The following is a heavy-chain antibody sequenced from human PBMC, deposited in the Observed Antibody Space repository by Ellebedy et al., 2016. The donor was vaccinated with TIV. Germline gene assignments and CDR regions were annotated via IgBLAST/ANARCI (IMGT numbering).Heavy chain of an antibody. CDR3: ARRYSGYEFYFDY. CDR1: GYSFTSYW. V-gene: IGHV5-51*01. Sequence: GGSLRLXCKGSGYSFTSYWIGWVRQMPGKGLEWMGIIYPGDSDTRCTPSFQGQVTISADKSISTAYLQWSSLKASDTAMYYCARRYSGYEFYFDYWGQGTLVTVSS. CDR2: IYPGDSDT. D-gene: IGHD5-12*01. J-gene: IGHJ4*02.